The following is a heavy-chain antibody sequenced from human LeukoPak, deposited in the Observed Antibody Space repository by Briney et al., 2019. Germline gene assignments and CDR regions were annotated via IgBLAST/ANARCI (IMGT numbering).Heavy chain of an antibody. V-gene: IGHV4-34*01. CDR3: ARDYYDSSGYYYGVYYYYMDV. J-gene: IGHJ6*03. Sequence: SETLSLTCAVYGGSFSGYYWSWIRQPPGKGLEWIGEINHSGSTNYNPSLKSRVTISVDTSKNQFSLKLSSVTAADTAVYYCARDYYDSSGYYYGVYYYYMDVWGKGTTVTVSS. D-gene: IGHD3-22*01. CDR2: INHSGST. CDR1: GGSFSGYY.